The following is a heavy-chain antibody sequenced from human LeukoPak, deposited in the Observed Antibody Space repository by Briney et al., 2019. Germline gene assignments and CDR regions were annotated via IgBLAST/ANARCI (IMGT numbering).Heavy chain of an antibody. CDR3: AKVYSYGYLYFQH. CDR2: ISGSGGST. CDR1: GFPFSSHG. J-gene: IGHJ1*01. Sequence: GGSLRLSCAGSGFPFSSHGMNWVRQAPGKGLEWVSAISGSGGSTYYADSVKGRFTISRDNSKNTLYLQMNSLRAEDTAVYYCAKVYSYGYLYFQHWGQGTLVTVSS. V-gene: IGHV3-23*01. D-gene: IGHD5-18*01.